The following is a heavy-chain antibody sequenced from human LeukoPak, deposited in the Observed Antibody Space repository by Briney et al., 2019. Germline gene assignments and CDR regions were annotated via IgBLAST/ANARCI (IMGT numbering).Heavy chain of an antibody. CDR1: GYTFTAYY. J-gene: IGHJ4*02. Sequence: ASVKVSCKASGYTFTAYYMHWVRQAPGQGLEWMGWINPNSGGTNYAQKFQGRVTMTRDTSISTAYVELSRLRSDDTAIYYCAKNLGVAARPNHYWGQGTLVTVSS. CDR2: INPNSGGT. D-gene: IGHD6-6*01. V-gene: IGHV1-2*02. CDR3: AKNLGVAARPNHY.